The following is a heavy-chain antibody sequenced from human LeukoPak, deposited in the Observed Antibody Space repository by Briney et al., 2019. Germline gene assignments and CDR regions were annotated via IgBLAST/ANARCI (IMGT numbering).Heavy chain of an antibody. Sequence: SETLSLTCTVSGGSISSSSYYWGWIRQPPGKGLEWIVSIYYSGSTYYNPSLKSRVTISVDTSKNQFSLKLSSVTAADAAVYYCARLWVGGPQYLLGDYYYGMDVWGQGTTVTVSS. CDR3: ARLWVGGPQYLLGDYYYGMDV. D-gene: IGHD4-23*01. V-gene: IGHV4-39*01. CDR1: GGSISSSSYY. J-gene: IGHJ6*02. CDR2: IYYSGST.